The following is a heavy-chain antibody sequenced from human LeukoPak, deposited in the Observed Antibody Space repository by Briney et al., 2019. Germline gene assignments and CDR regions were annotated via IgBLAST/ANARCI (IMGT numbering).Heavy chain of an antibody. CDR3: ARRDYTSVWFDP. J-gene: IGHJ5*02. Sequence: GESLKISCKGSGYNFPNYWIGWVRQMPGKGLEWMGLIYPAGSETIYSPSFQGQVTISVDWSTSTVYLQWNTLKASDTAMYFCARRDYTSVWFDPWGQGTLVTVSS. CDR1: GYNFPNYW. D-gene: IGHD4-11*01. CDR2: IYPAGSET. V-gene: IGHV5-51*01.